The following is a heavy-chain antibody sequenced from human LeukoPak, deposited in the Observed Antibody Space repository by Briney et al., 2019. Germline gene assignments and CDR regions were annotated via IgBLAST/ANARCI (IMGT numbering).Heavy chain of an antibody. CDR2: ISAYNGNT. CDR1: GYTFTNYG. CDR3: ARGSRHTTVTTSFDY. Sequence: ASVKVSCKASGYTFTNYGISWVRQAPGQGLEWMGWISAYNGNTNYAQNVQGRVTMTTDTSTSTAYMELSSLRSEDTAVYYCARGSRHTTVTTSFDYWGQGTLVTVSS. J-gene: IGHJ4*02. D-gene: IGHD4-17*01. V-gene: IGHV1-18*01.